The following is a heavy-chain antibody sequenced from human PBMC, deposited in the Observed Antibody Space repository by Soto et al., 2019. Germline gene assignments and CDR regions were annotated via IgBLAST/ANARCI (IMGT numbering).Heavy chain of an antibody. D-gene: IGHD6-13*01. CDR1: GFTFSSYW. V-gene: IGHV3-74*01. Sequence: PGGSLRLSCAASGFTFSSYWRHWVRQTPGKGLVWVSRIDIAGITTTYADSVKGRFTISRDNAKNTLYMQMNSLRAEDTAVYYCARDQTAAGPTTFDYCGQGTLVTVSS. CDR2: IDIAGITT. CDR3: ARDQTAAGPTTFDY. J-gene: IGHJ4*02.